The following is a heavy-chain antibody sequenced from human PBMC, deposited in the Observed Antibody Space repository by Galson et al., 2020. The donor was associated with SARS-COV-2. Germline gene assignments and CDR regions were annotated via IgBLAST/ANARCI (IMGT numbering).Heavy chain of an antibody. CDR2: IRRRSDADSYGT. CDR3: TRLNCGGGCAGGDY. J-gene: IGHJ4*02. CDR1: GFIFSGSS. V-gene: IGHV3-73*01. Sequence: GGSLRLSCAASGFIFSGSSIHWVRQASGKGLEWVGRIRRRSDADSYGTTYAAAVKGRFIISRDDSKNMAYLQMNDLKTDDTAMYYCTRLNCGGGCAGGDYWGQGTLVAVSS. D-gene: IGHD2-21*02.